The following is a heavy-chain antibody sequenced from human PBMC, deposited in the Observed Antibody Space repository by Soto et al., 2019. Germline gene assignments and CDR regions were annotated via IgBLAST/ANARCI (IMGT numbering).Heavy chain of an antibody. J-gene: IGHJ4*02. CDR1: GGSFSGYI. CDR2: INHSGSS. Sequence: KPSETLSLTCAVSGGSFSGYIWTWIRQTPGKGLQWIGQINHSGSSIYNPSLKNRVTISTMSNNKFSLELSSVTAADTAVYYCTRGLFSGSSYSGSWYYFDSWGQGTMVTVS. D-gene: IGHD1-26*01. CDR3: TRGLFSGSSYSGSWYYFDS. V-gene: IGHV4-34*01.